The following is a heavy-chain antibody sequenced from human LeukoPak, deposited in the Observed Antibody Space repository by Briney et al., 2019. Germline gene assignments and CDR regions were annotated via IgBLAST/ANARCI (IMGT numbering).Heavy chain of an antibody. CDR2: ISGSGGST. Sequence: GGSLRVSCAVARFTFSNYGMSWVRQAPGKGLEWVSGISGSGGSTYCADSVKGRFTFFGDNSRNTLYLQMSSLRAEDTAVYYCAKARNSDYRFGFDIWGQGTMVTVSS. J-gene: IGHJ3*02. CDR1: RFTFSNYG. CDR3: AKARNSDYRFGFDI. V-gene: IGHV3-23*01. D-gene: IGHD4-11*01.